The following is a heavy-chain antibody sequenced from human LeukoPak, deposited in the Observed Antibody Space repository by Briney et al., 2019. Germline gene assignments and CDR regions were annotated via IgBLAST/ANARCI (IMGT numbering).Heavy chain of an antibody. CDR3: VWLQMGWVDY. CDR2: ISSSGSTI. CDR1: GFTFSNYE. D-gene: IGHD5-24*01. J-gene: IGHJ4*02. Sequence: GGSLRLSCAASGFTFSNYEMNWVRQAPGKGLEWVSYISSSGSTIYYADSVKGRFTISRDNAKNSLYLQMNSLRGEDTAVYYCVWLQMGWVDYWGQGTLVTVSS. V-gene: IGHV3-48*03.